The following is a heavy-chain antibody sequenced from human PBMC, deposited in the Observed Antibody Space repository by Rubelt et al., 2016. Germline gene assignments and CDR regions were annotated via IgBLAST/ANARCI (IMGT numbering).Heavy chain of an antibody. V-gene: IGHV4-59*08. D-gene: IGHD6-19*01. CDR1: GGSIISYY. CDR2: IFYSGST. CDR3: ARRLSAVAGFDY. Sequence: QVQLQESGPGLVKPSETLSLTCTVSGGSIISYYWSWIRQPPGKGLEWIGYIFYSGSTNHNPSLKSRVTISEATAKNQFSLKLSSLTAADTAVYYCARRLSAVAGFDYWGQGTLVTVSS. J-gene: IGHJ4*02.